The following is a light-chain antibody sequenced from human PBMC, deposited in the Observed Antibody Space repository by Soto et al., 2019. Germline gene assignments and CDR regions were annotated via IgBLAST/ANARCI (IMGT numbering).Light chain of an antibody. CDR2: GAS. V-gene: IGKV3-20*01. Sequence: EIVLTQSPGTLSLSPGERATLSCRASESVSDNYLAWYQQRSGQAPRLVIYGASSRASAVPDRFSSSGSGADFTLTIRRLEPEDFAVYYCQQYGSSPLTFGGGTKVEIK. CDR3: QQYGSSPLT. CDR1: ESVSDNY. J-gene: IGKJ4*01.